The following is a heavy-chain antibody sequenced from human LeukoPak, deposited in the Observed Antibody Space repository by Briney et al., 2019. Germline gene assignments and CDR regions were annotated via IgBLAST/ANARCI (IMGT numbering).Heavy chain of an antibody. CDR2: IFHSGST. V-gene: IGHV4-38-2*02. D-gene: IGHD4-17*01. J-gene: IGHJ4*02. CDR1: GYSISSGYY. CDR3: ARVGVDYGDYIDY. Sequence: SETLSLTCTVSGYSISSGYYWGWIRQPPGTGLEWIGGIFHSGSTYYNPSLKSRVTISLDTSKNQFSLKLSSVTAADTAVYYCARVGVDYGDYIDYWGQGTLVTVSS.